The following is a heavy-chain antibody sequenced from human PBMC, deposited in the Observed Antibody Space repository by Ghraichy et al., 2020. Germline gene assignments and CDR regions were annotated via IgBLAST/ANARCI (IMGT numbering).Heavy chain of an antibody. J-gene: IGHJ6*03. CDR3: AKHGISSCMDV. CDR2: LTYDGSNQ. V-gene: IGHV3-30*18. Sequence: GGSLRLSCVASGFTFSNNAMHWVRQTPGKGLEWVADLTYDGSNQHYAESVKGRFAISRDTSKNTLFLQMNSLRVEDTAIYYCAKHGISSCMDVWGKGTSVTVSS. CDR1: GFTFSNNA. D-gene: IGHD6-6*01.